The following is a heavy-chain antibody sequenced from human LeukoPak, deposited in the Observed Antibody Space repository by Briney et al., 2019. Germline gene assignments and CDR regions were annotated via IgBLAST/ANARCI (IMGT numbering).Heavy chain of an antibody. D-gene: IGHD2-2*01. V-gene: IGHV1-69*05. CDR2: IIPIFGTA. Sequence: GASVKVSCKASGGTFSSYAISWVRQAPGQGLEWMGGIIPIFGTANYAQKFQGRVTITTDESTSTAYMELSSLRSEDTAVYYCARGTGWLSSTSCYDYWGQGTLVTVSS. CDR3: ARGTGWLSSTSCYDY. J-gene: IGHJ4*02. CDR1: GGTFSSYA.